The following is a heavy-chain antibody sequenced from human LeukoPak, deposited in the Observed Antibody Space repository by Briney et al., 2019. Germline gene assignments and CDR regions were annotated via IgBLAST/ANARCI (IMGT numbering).Heavy chain of an antibody. CDR1: GFTFSSYG. V-gene: IGHV3-33*01. CDR2: IWYDGSNK. CDR3: ARQSGSYDTECDY. Sequence: PGRSLRLSCAASGFTFSSYGMHWVRQAPGKGLEGVAVIWYDGSNKYYADSVKGRFTISRDNSKNTLYLQMNSLRAEDTAVYYCARQSGSYDTECDYWGQGTLVTVSS. D-gene: IGHD1-26*01. J-gene: IGHJ4*02.